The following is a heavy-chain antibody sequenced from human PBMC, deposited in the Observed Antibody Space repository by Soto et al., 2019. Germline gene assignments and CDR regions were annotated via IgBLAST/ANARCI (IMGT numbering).Heavy chain of an antibody. V-gene: IGHV4-4*02. CDR1: SGSISSSNW. CDR2: IYHSGST. D-gene: IGHD6-6*01. Sequence: PSETLSLTCAVSSGSISSSNWWSWVRQPPGKGLEWIGEIYHSGSTNYNPSLKSRVTISVDKSKNQFSLKLSSVTAADTAVYYCASSNLGSSSFYWFDPWGQGTLVTVSS. CDR3: ASSNLGSSSFYWFDP. J-gene: IGHJ5*02.